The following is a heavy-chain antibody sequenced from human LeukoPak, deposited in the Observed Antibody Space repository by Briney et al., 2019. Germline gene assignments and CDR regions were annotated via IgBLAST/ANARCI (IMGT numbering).Heavy chain of an antibody. CDR3: ARDRVIAAAGTTGGYFDY. V-gene: IGHV1-46*01. Sequence: ASVKVSCKASGYTFTSYYMHWVRQAPGQGLEWMGIINPSGGSTSHAQKFQGRVTMTRDTSTSTVYMELSSLRSEDTAVYYCARDRVIAAAGTTGGYFDYWGQGTLVTVSS. CDR1: GYTFTSYY. D-gene: IGHD6-13*01. CDR2: INPSGGST. J-gene: IGHJ4*02.